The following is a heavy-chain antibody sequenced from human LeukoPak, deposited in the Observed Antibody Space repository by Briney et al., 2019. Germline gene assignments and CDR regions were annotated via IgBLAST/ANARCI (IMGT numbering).Heavy chain of an antibody. D-gene: IGHD2-15*01. Sequence: PSETLSLTCAVYGGSFSGYYWSWIRQPPGKGLEWIGEINHSGSTNYNPSLKSRVTISVDTSKNQFSLKLSSVTAADTAVYYCAGARYCSGGSCPLGGAFDIWGQGTMVTVSS. V-gene: IGHV4-34*01. CDR3: AGARYCSGGSCPLGGAFDI. J-gene: IGHJ3*02. CDR1: GGSFSGYY. CDR2: INHSGST.